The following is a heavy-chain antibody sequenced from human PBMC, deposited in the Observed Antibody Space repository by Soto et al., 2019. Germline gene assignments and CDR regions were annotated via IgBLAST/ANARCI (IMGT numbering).Heavy chain of an antibody. V-gene: IGHV1-18*01. CDR1: GYTFSSHG. J-gene: IGHJ5*01. D-gene: IGHD2-15*01. CDR3: VREGSYGWYDC. Sequence: QVQLVQSGAEVRKPGASVKVSCKASGYTFSSHGIIWVRQAPGQGLEWMGWISGYNGNAKYAQRFQGRVTMTTDTSTSTVYMDLRSLGSDDSAAYYCVREGSYGWYDCWGQGTLVTVSS. CDR2: ISGYNGNA.